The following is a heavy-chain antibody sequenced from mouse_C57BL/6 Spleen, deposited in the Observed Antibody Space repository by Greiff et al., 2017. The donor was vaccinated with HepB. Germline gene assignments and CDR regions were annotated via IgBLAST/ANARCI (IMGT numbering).Heavy chain of an antibody. V-gene: IGHV1-58*01. CDR2: IYIGNGYT. J-gene: IGHJ3*01. D-gene: IGHD1-1*01. Sequence: VQLQQSGAELVMPGSSVKMSCKTSGYSFTSYGIYWVMQWPGQGLEWIGYIYIGNGYTEYNEKFKGKATLTSDTSSSTAYMQLSSLTSEDSAIYFCAREGDYYGSRAWFAYWGQGTLVTVSA. CDR3: AREGDYYGSRAWFAY. CDR1: GYSFTSYG.